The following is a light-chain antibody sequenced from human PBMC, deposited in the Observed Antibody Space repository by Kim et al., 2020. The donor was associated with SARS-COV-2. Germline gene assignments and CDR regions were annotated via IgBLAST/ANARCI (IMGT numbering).Light chain of an antibody. CDR2: AAS. CDR3: QKYNSAPWT. Sequence: ASLGDRVTITCRASQDVANSLAWYQQKPGKVPRVLIYAASTLHSGVPARFSGSGSGTEFTLTIDSLQTEDVATYYCQKYNSAPWTFGPGTKVDIK. CDR1: QDVANS. J-gene: IGKJ1*01. V-gene: IGKV1-27*01.